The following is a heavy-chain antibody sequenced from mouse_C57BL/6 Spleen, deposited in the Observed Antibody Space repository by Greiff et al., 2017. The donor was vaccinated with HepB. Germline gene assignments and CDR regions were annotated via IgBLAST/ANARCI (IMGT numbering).Heavy chain of an antibody. D-gene: IGHD1-1*01. CDR3: ARVTTVVEDY. V-gene: IGHV5-4*01. CDR2: ISDGGSYT. J-gene: IGHJ2*01. CDR1: GFTFSSYA. Sequence: EVQLVESGGGLVKPGGSLKLSCAASGFTFSSYAMSWVRQTPEKRLEWVATISDGGSYTYYPDNVKGRFTISRDNAKNNLYLQMSHLKSEDTAMYYCARVTTVVEDYWGQGTTLTVSS.